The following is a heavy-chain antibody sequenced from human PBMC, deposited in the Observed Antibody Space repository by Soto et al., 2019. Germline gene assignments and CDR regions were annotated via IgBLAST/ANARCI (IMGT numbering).Heavy chain of an antibody. CDR1: GFTFSSYA. Sequence: GGSLRLSCAASGFTFSSYAMSWVRQAPGKGLEWVSAISGSGGSTYYADSVKGRFTISRDNSKNTLYLQMNSLRAEDTAVYYCATPLDGYCSGGSCYSASYYYYGMDVWGQGTTVTVSS. V-gene: IGHV3-23*01. CDR3: ATPLDGYCSGGSCYSASYYYYGMDV. CDR2: ISGSGGST. D-gene: IGHD2-15*01. J-gene: IGHJ6*02.